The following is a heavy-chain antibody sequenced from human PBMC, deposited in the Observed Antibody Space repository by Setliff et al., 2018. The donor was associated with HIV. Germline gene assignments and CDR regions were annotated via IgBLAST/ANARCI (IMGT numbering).Heavy chain of an antibody. CDR2: INSDGSST. V-gene: IGHV3-74*01. CDR1: GFTFSSYW. CDR3: AKGWSSSWYASSGYFQH. D-gene: IGHD6-13*01. Sequence: GSLRLSCAASGFTFSSYWMHWVRQAPGKGLVWVSRINSDGSSTSYADSVKGRFTISRDNAKKTLYLQMNSLRAEDTAVYFCAKGWSSSWYASSGYFQHWGQGTLVTVSS. J-gene: IGHJ1*01.